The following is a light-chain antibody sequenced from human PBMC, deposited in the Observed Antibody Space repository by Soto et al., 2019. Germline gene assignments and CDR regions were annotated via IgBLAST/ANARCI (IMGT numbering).Light chain of an antibody. CDR2: DVT. V-gene: IGLV2-14*01. Sequence: QSALTQPASVSGSPGQSITISCTGTSTDVGGYNYVSWYQQHPGKAPKLMIYDVTSRPSGVSNRFSGSKSGNTASLIISGLQAEDEADYYCISYTSSDTYVFGTGTNSPS. CDR1: STDVGGYNY. J-gene: IGLJ1*01. CDR3: ISYTSSDTYV.